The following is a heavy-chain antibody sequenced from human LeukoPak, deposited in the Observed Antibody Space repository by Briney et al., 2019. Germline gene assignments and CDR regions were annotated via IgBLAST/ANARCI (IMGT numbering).Heavy chain of an antibody. CDR1: GYSFTY. J-gene: IGHJ4*02. CDR3: ATSKQQLVRHYGDY. Sequence: ASVKVSCKTSGYSFTYMHWVRQAPGQGLEWMGWINPNSGDTDYAQKFQGRVTMTEDTSTDTAYMELSSLRSEDTAVYYCATSKQQLVRHYGDYWGQGTLVTVSS. V-gene: IGHV1-2*02. CDR2: INPNSGDT. D-gene: IGHD6-13*01.